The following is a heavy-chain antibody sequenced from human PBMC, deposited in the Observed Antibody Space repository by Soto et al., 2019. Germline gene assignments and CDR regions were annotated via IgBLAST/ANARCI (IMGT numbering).Heavy chain of an antibody. Sequence: EVQLVESGGGLVQPVGSLRLSCSVSGFTFSNYCMHWVRQPPGKGLLWVSRVSPDGSSTDYAGSVEGRFAVSRDNAKNTLYLQMNSLRDDDTADYYCVRGTSGWYGIDYWGQGTLVTVSS. D-gene: IGHD6-13*01. CDR1: GFTFSNYC. CDR2: VSPDGSST. J-gene: IGHJ4*02. V-gene: IGHV3-74*01. CDR3: VRGTSGWYGIDY.